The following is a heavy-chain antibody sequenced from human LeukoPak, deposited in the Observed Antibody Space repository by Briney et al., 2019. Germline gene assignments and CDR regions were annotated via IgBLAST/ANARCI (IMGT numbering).Heavy chain of an antibody. CDR2: MNPNSGNA. CDR3: ARVARSTSCYSLYY. J-gene: IGHJ4*02. Sequence: GASVKVSCKASGYTFTSYDINWVRQATGQGLEWMGWMNPNSGNAGYAQKFQGRVTMTRNTSISTAYMELSSLRSEDTAVYYCARVARSTSCYSLYYWGQGTLVTVSS. CDR1: GYTFTSYD. D-gene: IGHD2-2*01. V-gene: IGHV1-8*01.